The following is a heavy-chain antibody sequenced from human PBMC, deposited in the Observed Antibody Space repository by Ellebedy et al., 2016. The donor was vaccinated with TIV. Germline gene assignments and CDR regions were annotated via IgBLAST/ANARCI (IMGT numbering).Heavy chain of an antibody. Sequence: AASVKVSCKASGYTFTSYGITWVRQAPGQGLEWMGWISAYNGNTNYAQKFQGRVTMTTETSTSTAYMELRSLRSDDTAVYYCARFISREIVFDYWGQGTLVTVSS. V-gene: IGHV1-18*01. CDR3: ARFISREIVFDY. CDR1: GYTFTSYG. J-gene: IGHJ4*02. D-gene: IGHD5-12*01. CDR2: ISAYNGNT.